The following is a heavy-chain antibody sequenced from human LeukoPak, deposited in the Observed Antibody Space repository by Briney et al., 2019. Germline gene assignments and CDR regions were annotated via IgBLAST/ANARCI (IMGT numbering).Heavy chain of an antibody. CDR2: IYPGDSDT. J-gene: IGHJ1*01. CDR3: ARGLAAAGTSHFQH. CDR1: GYKFSDYW. V-gene: IGHV5-51*01. Sequence: GESLKISCKTSGYKFSDYWIGWVRQMPGKGLEWMGIIYPGDSDTRYSPSFQGQVTISADKSISTAYLQWSSLKASDTAMYYCARGLAAAGTSHFQHWGQGTLVTVSS. D-gene: IGHD6-13*01.